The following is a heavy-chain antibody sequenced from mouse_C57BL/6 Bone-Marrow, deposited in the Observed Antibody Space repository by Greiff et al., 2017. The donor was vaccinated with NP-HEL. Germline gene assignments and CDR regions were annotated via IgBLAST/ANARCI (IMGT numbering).Heavy chain of an antibody. Sequence: EVQVVESGGGLVKPGGSLKLSCAASGFTFSSYAMSWVRQTPEKRLEWVATISDGGSYTYYPDNVKGRFTISRDNAKNDLYLQMSHLKSEDTAMYYCARDRELLPTGDYAMDYWGQGTSVTVSS. CDR1: GFTFSSYA. D-gene: IGHD5-5*01. CDR3: ARDRELLPTGDYAMDY. V-gene: IGHV5-4*01. CDR2: ISDGGSYT. J-gene: IGHJ4*01.